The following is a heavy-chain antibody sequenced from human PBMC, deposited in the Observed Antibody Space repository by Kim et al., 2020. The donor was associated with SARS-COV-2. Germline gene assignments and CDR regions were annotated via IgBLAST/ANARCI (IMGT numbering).Heavy chain of an antibody. J-gene: IGHJ4*03. CDR1: GFTFSNYA. V-gene: IGHV3-13*01. Sequence: GGSLRLSCAASGFTFSNYAMSWVRHAPGKGLEWVSALSPAGNKYYPVSVKGRFTISRENAKNTLYLQMNSLRAGDTAVYYCATRGSSNCFGAFGHGSQGT. D-gene: IGHD6-13*01. CDR2: LSPAGNK. CDR3: ATRGSSNCFGAFGH.